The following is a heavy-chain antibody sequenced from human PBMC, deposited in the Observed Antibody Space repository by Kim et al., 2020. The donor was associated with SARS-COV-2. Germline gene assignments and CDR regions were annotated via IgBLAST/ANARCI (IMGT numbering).Heavy chain of an antibody. CDR1: GFTFSSYA. CDR2: ISYDGSNK. J-gene: IGHJ6*02. D-gene: IGHD6-13*01. V-gene: IGHV3-30*04. Sequence: GGSLRLSCAASGFTFSSYAMHWVRQAPGKGLEWVAVISYDGSNKYYADSVKGRFTISRDNSKNTLYLQMNSLRAEDTAVYYCAREGGIAAAGTFYGMDVWGPGTTVTVSS. CDR3: AREGGIAAAGTFYGMDV.